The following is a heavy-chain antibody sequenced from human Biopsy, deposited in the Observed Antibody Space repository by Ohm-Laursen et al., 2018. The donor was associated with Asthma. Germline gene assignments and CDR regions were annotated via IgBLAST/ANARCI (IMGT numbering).Heavy chain of an antibody. CDR2: IYHSGST. CDR3: ARVKDGYNVDC. V-gene: IGHV4-30-2*01. D-gene: IGHD5-24*01. CDR1: GGSISSGGYS. Sequence: SQTLSLTCAVSGGSISSGGYSWSWIRQPPGKGLEWIGYIYHSGSTYYNPSLKSRVTISVDRSKNQFSLKLSSVTAADTAVYYCARVKDGYNVDCWGQGTLVTVSS. J-gene: IGHJ4*02.